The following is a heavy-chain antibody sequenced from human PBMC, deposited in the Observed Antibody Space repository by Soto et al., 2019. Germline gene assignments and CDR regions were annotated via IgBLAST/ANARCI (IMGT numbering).Heavy chain of an antibody. V-gene: IGHV1-18*01. CDR3: ARDLGGQIVDY. Sequence: QVQLVQSGAEVKKPGASVKVSCKASGYTFTSYGISWVRQAPGQGLEWMGWISGYSGNTKYAQKLLCRGTMTTDTATSTAYMELRSLRSDDTAVYYCARDLGGQIVDYWGQGTLVTVSS. CDR2: ISGYSGNT. CDR1: GYTFTSYG. J-gene: IGHJ4*02. D-gene: IGHD1-26*01.